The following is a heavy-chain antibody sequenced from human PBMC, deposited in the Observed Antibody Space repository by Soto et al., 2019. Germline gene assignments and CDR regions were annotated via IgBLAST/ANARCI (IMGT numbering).Heavy chain of an antibody. CDR2: ISDSSGST. CDR3: APRPHYYASGIHC. V-gene: IGHV3-23*01. Sequence: EVQLLESGGGLAQPGGSLRLSCAASGFTFSRFAMSWVRQAPGKGLEWVSTISDSSGSTYYGDSVKGRFTISRDTSKNTLYLQMNSLRAEDTAVYYCAPRPHYYASGIHCWGQGTLVTVSS. CDR1: GFTFSRFA. D-gene: IGHD3-10*01. J-gene: IGHJ4*02.